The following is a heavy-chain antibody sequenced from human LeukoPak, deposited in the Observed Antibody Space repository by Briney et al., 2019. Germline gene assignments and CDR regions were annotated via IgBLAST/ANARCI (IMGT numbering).Heavy chain of an antibody. Sequence: KPGGSLRLSCAASGFTFSSYSMNWVRQAPGKGLEWVSSISSSSSYIYYADSVKGRFTISRDNAKNSLYLQMNSLRAEDTAVYYCARARLDYYGSGSYRYAFDIWGQGTMVTVSS. CDR3: ARARLDYYGSGSYRYAFDI. CDR2: ISSSSSYI. CDR1: GFTFSSYS. D-gene: IGHD3-10*01. V-gene: IGHV3-21*01. J-gene: IGHJ3*02.